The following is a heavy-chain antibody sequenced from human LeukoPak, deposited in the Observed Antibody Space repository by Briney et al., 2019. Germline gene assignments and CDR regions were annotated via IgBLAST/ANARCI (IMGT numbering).Heavy chain of an antibody. Sequence: SETLSLTCTVSGGSISSYYWSWIRQPPGKGLEWIGYIYHSGSTDYNPSLKSRVTISVDTSKSQFSLKLTSVTAADTAVYYCATLTTVVTAYYFDHWGQGTLVTVSS. CDR1: GGSISSYY. D-gene: IGHD4-23*01. CDR3: ATLTTVVTAYYFDH. J-gene: IGHJ4*02. CDR2: IYHSGST. V-gene: IGHV4-4*09.